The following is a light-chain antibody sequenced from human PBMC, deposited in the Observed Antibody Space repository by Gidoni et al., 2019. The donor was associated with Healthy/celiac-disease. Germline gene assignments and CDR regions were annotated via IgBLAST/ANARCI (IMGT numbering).Light chain of an antibody. CDR2: KAS. CDR3: QQYNSYPWT. CDR1: QSISSW. V-gene: IGKV1-5*03. Sequence: DIQMTQSPSTLAASVGDRVTITCRASQSISSWLAWYQQKPGKAPKLLIYKASSLESGVPSRFSGSGSGTEFTRTISSLQPDDFATYYCQQYNSYPWTFXXXTKXEIK. J-gene: IGKJ1*01.